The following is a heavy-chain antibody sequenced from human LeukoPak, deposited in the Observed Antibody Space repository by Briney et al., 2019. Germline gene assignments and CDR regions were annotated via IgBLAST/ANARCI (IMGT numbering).Heavy chain of an antibody. D-gene: IGHD3-22*01. CDR1: GFNFSSYS. Sequence: GGSLRLSRAASGFNFSSYSMNWVRQAPGKGLEWVSSISSSSSYIYYADSVKGRFTISRDNAKNSLYLQMNSLRAEDTAVYYCARLYQHDSSTYRPVDYWGQGTLVSVSS. V-gene: IGHV3-21*01. J-gene: IGHJ4*02. CDR3: ARLYQHDSSTYRPVDY. CDR2: ISSSSSYI.